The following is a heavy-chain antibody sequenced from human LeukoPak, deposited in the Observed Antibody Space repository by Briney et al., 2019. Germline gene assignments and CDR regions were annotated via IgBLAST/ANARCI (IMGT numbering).Heavy chain of an antibody. J-gene: IGHJ4*02. V-gene: IGHV3-23*01. D-gene: IGHD6-13*01. Sequence: GGSLRLSCAASGFTFSSYAMSWVRQAPGKGLEWVSGISGSGGSTYYADSVKGRFIISRDNSKSTLYLLMNSLRAEDTAIYYCARATDGYSSSWPDYWGQGTLVTVSS. CDR3: ARATDGYSSSWPDY. CDR1: GFTFSSYA. CDR2: ISGSGGST.